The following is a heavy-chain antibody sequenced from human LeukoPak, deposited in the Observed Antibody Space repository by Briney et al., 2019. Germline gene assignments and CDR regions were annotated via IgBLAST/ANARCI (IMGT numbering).Heavy chain of an antibody. CDR3: ARALGGYAAYYYGMDV. CDR1: GGSLSSSSYY. D-gene: IGHD5-12*01. V-gene: IGHV4-39*07. J-gene: IGHJ6*02. CDR2: IYYSGST. Sequence: SETLSLTCTVSGGSLSSSSYYWGWIRQPPGKGLEWIGSIYYSGSTYYNPSLKSRVTISVDTSKNQFSLKLSSVTAADTAVYYYARALGGYAAYYYGMDVWGQGTTVTVSS.